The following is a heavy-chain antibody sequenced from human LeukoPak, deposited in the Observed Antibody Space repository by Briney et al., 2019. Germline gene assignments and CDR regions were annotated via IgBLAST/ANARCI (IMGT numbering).Heavy chain of an antibody. CDR1: GFTVSSNY. J-gene: IGHJ2*01. V-gene: IGHV3-66*01. CDR2: IYSGGST. D-gene: IGHD3-22*01. Sequence: QTGGSLRLSCAASGFTVSSNYMSWVRQAPGKGLEWVSIIYSGGSTYYADSVKGRFTISRDKSKNTLFLQMNSLRAEDTAVYYCARDHRYYYDSSGYYIWYFDLWGRGTLVTVSS. CDR3: ARDHRYYYDSSGYYIWYFDL.